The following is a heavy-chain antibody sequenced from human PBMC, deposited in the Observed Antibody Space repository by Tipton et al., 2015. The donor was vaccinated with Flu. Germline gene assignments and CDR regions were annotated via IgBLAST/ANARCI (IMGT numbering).Heavy chain of an antibody. V-gene: IGHV4-61*02. CDR2: IYTSGST. CDR1: GGSISSSSYY. CDR3: ARRLSSVIWSEGFDF. D-gene: IGHD3-22*01. J-gene: IGHJ4*02. Sequence: TLSLTCTVSGGSISSSSYYWGWIRQPPGKGLEWIGRIYTSGSTKYNPSLESRVTISIDTSKNQFSLRLSSVTAADTAVYYCARRLSSVIWSEGFDFWGQGSLVTVSS.